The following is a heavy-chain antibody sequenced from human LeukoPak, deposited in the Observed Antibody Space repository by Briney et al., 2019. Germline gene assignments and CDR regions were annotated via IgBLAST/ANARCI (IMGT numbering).Heavy chain of an antibody. J-gene: IGHJ4*02. D-gene: IGHD2-2*01. CDR2: IYHRGST. CDR1: GGSISSSNW. Sequence: SGTLSLTCAVSGGSISSSNWWSWVRQPPGKGLEWIGEIYHRGSTNYNPSLKSRVTVSVDTSKNQFSLKLSSVTAADTAVYYCARLLKPAFEYWGQGTLVTVSS. CDR3: ARLLKPAFEY. V-gene: IGHV4-4*02.